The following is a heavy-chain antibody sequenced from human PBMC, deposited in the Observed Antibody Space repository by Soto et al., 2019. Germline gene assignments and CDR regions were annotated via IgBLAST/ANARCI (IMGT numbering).Heavy chain of an antibody. J-gene: IGHJ4*02. CDR3: ATVVVPASRHTGFDF. D-gene: IGHD2-21*02. Sequence: PWETLSLTCTVSGGSISTSNYYWGWVRPPQGKGLDWIGNIYYSGTTYYNPSLKSRVTISVDTSKNQFSLKLNSVTAADTAVYYCATVVVPASRHTGFDFWGPGTLVTVSS. CDR2: IYYSGTT. V-gene: IGHV4-39*01. CDR1: GGSISTSNYY.